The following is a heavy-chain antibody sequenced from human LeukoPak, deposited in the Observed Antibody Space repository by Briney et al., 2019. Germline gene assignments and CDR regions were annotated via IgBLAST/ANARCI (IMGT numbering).Heavy chain of an antibody. Sequence: GGSLRLSCAASGFTFNTYWMTWVRQAPGEGLEWVANINQDGTKKHYVDSVEGRFTISRDNDRNSLYLQMNSLRAEDTAVYYCARDLSNKILTTYYDVFDVWGQGSMVTVSS. J-gene: IGHJ3*01. D-gene: IGHD3-9*01. CDR3: ARDLSNKILTTYYDVFDV. V-gene: IGHV3-7*03. CDR1: GFTFNTYW. CDR2: INQDGTKK.